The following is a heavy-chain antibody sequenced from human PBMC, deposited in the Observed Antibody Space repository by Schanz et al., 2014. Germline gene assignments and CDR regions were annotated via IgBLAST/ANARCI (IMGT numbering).Heavy chain of an antibody. CDR1: GFTFSNYA. Sequence: QVQLVESGGGVVQPGRSLRLSCAASGFTFSNYAMHWVRQAPGKGLEWVAFISYDGSNKYYADSVKGRFTISRDNSKNTLYLQMNSLRAEDTAVYYCARDAVALVPEYFMDVWGKGTTVTVSS. J-gene: IGHJ6*03. V-gene: IGHV3-30-3*01. D-gene: IGHD2-15*01. CDR2: ISYDGSNK. CDR3: ARDAVALVPEYFMDV.